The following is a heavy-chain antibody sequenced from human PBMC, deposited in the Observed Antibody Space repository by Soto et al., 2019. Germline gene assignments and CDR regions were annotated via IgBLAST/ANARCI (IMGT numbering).Heavy chain of an antibody. CDR3: ARDPYSSGWYDY. CDR2: IIPIFGTA. J-gene: IGHJ4*02. Sequence: SVKVSCKASGGTFSSYAISRVRQAPGQGLEWMGGIIPIFGTANYAQKFQGRVTITADESTSTAYMELSSLRSEDTAVYYCARDPYSSGWYDYWGQGTLVTVSS. CDR1: GGTFSSYA. D-gene: IGHD6-19*01. V-gene: IGHV1-69*13.